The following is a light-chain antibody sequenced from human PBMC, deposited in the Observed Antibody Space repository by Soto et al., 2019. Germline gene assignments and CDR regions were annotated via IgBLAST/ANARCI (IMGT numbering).Light chain of an antibody. CDR1: QGGCRK. CDR3: QQYNNWPSSIT. J-gene: IGKJ5*01. CDR2: GAS. Sequence: EKMEAESPATLSEAPGERATLSCKARQGGCRKLAWYQQKPGQAPRPLIYGASTRATGIPARFSGSGSGTEFTLTISSLQSEDFAVYYCQQYNNWPSSITFGQGTRLEIK. V-gene: IGKV3-15*01.